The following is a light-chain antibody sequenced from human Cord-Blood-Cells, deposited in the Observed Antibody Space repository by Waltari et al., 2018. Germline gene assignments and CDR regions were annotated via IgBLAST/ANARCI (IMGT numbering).Light chain of an antibody. V-gene: IGKV2-28*01. Sequence: DIVMTQSPLSLPVTPGEPASTSCRSSQSLLHSNGYNSLDWYLQKPGQSPQLLIYLGSNRASGVPDRFSGRGSGTDFTLKISRVEAEDVGVYYCMQALQTPYTFGQGTKLEIK. CDR2: LGS. CDR3: MQALQTPYT. J-gene: IGKJ2*01. CDR1: QSLLHSNGYNS.